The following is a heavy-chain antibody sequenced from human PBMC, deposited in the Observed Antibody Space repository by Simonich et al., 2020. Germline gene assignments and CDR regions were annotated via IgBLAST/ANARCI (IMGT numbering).Heavy chain of an antibody. CDR3: ARNGLVGILKAFDI. V-gene: IGHV1-2*02. J-gene: IGHJ3*02. CDR1: GYTFTGYY. Sequence: QVQLVQSGAEVKKPGASVKVSCKASGYTFTGYYMHWVRQAPGQGLEGNGRINPNRGGTNEEQKVQGRVTMTMDTSISTANMERSRLRSDDTAVYYCARNGLVGILKAFDIWGQGTMVTVSS. CDR2: INPNRGGT. D-gene: IGHD2-21*01.